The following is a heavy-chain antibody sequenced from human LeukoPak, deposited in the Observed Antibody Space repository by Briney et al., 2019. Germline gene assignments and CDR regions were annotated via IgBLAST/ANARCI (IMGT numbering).Heavy chain of an antibody. V-gene: IGHV3-23*01. CDR1: GFTFSSYP. J-gene: IGHJ4*02. Sequence: GGSLRLSCAASGFTFSSYPMSWVRQAPGKGLEWVSSISGSGDIIYYADSVKGRFTISRDNSKNTLYLQMNGLRAEDTAVYYCAKLADNPYWGQGTLVTVSS. D-gene: IGHD1-14*01. CDR3: AKLADNPY. CDR2: ISGSGDII.